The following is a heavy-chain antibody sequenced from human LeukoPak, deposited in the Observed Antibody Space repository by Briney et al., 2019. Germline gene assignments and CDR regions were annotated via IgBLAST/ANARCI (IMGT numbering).Heavy chain of an antibody. D-gene: IGHD2-15*01. Sequence: SETLSLTCTVSGGSISSYYWSWIRQPPGKGLEWIGYIYYSGSTNYNPSLKSRVTISVDTSKNQFSLKLSSVTAADTAVYYCARVYCSGGSYSFDPWGQGTLVTVSS. J-gene: IGHJ5*02. CDR1: GGSISSYY. CDR2: IYYSGST. CDR3: ARVYCSGGSYSFDP. V-gene: IGHV4-59*01.